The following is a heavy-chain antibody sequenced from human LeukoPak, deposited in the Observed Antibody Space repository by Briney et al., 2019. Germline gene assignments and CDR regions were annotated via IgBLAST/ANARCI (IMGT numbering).Heavy chain of an antibody. CDR2: ISGRSDNT. D-gene: IGHD3-9*01. J-gene: IGHJ4*02. CDR3: AKWGDYDVLTGYYVSDF. Sequence: GAPLRFSCAASGFIFSNYAMYWVRQSPGKGLEWVSAISGRSDNTYYADSVKGRFTLSRDSSKNTLYLQMNSLRADDTAVYYCAKWGDYDVLTGYYVSDFWGQGTLVTVSS. CDR1: GFIFSNYA. V-gene: IGHV3-23*01.